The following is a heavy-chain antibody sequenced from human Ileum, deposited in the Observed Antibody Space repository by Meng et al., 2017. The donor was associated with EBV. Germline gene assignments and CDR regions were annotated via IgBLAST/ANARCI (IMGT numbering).Heavy chain of an antibody. CDR1: GGSISSCNG. CDR2: IYHSGSN. D-gene: IGHD6-19*01. J-gene: IGHJ4*02. Sequence: VSGRRLVDPRGTLSLTSVAPGGSISSCNGWRWFPPPPGKGLEWIREIYHSGSNNYNPSLKSRVSISVDKSKNQFSLNLSSVTAADTAVYYCARVGQWLPIDYWGQGTLVTVSS. V-gene: IGHV4-4*03. CDR3: ARVGQWLPIDY.